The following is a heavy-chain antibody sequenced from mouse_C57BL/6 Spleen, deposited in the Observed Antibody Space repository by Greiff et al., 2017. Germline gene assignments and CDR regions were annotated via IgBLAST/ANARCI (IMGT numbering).Heavy chain of an antibody. CDR3: ARYADY. V-gene: IGHV1-54*01. CDR2: INPGSGGT. D-gene: IGHD6-5*01. J-gene: IGHJ2*01. Sequence: VKLVESGAGLVRPGTSVKVSCKASGYAFTNYLIEWVKQRPGQGLEWIGVINPGSGGTNYNEKFKGKATLTADKSSSTAYMQLSSLTSEDSAVYFCARYADYWGQGTTLTVSS. CDR1: GYAFTNYL.